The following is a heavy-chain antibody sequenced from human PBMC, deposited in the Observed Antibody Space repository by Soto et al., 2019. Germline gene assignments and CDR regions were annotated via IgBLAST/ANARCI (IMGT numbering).Heavy chain of an antibody. Sequence: VSGPTLVNPTQTLTLTCTFSGFSFTTSGVGVGWIRQPPGKALEWLALIYWDDDKRYSPSLKSRLTITKVTSKNQVVLTMTNPDSADAGDYYCVEGQPAPILGHWGQGTLVTVSS. V-gene: IGHV2-5*04. CDR3: VEGQPAPILGH. CDR2: IYWDDDK. J-gene: IGHJ1*01. CDR1: GFSFTTSGVG. D-gene: IGHD2-2*01.